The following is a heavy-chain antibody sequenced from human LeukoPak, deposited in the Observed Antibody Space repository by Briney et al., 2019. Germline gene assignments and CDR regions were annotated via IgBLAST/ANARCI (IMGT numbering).Heavy chain of an antibody. Sequence: LSCAASGFTFSSYGMHWVRQAPGKGLEWVAVIWYDGSNKYYADSVKGRFTISRDNSKNKMYLQMNSLRAEDTAVYYCAKNGPPYDSSGYWGGDFDYWGQGTLVTVSS. D-gene: IGHD3-22*01. V-gene: IGHV3-33*06. CDR1: GFTFSSYG. CDR2: IWYDGSNK. J-gene: IGHJ4*02. CDR3: AKNGPPYDSSGYWGGDFDY.